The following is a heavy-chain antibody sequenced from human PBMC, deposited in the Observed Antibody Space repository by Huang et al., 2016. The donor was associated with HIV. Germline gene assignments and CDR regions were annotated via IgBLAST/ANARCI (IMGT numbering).Heavy chain of an antibody. CDR3: ARGPGGAAAGYYFDY. Sequence: QVQLVQSGAEVKKAGASVKVSCKAFGYTFTRYYMHWVRQAPGQGLEWMAIINPSGGSTSYAQEFQGRVTMTRDTSTSTVYMELSSLRSEDTAVYYCARGPGGAAAGYYFDYWGQGTLVTVSS. CDR1: GYTFTRYY. V-gene: IGHV1-46*03. D-gene: IGHD6-13*01. J-gene: IGHJ4*02. CDR2: INPSGGST.